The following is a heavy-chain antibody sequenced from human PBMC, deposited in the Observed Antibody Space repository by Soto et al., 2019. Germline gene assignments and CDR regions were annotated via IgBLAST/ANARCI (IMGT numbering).Heavy chain of an antibody. CDR3: ARITGTTGPSYYYYGMDV. D-gene: IGHD1-7*01. J-gene: IGHJ6*02. CDR2: IYHSGST. Sequence: SDTRSRTYAFSAFSISSNNWWCWVRHPPGKGLEWIGEIYHSGSTNYNPSLKSRVTISVDKSKNQFSLKLSSVTAADTAVYYCARITGTTGPSYYYYGMDVWGQGTTVS. CDR1: AFSISSNNW. V-gene: IGHV4-4*02.